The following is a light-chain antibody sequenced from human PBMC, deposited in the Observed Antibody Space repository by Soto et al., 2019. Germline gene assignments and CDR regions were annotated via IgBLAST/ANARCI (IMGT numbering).Light chain of an antibody. CDR1: QSVSSSY. CDR3: QQYGSSPT. J-gene: IGKJ4*01. Sequence: EIVLTQSPGTLSLSPGERATLSCRASQSVSSSYLAWYQQKPGQAPRLLMYGASSRATGIPDRFSGSGYGTDFTLTISRLEPEDFAVYYCQQYGSSPTFGGGTKVEIK. CDR2: GAS. V-gene: IGKV3-20*01.